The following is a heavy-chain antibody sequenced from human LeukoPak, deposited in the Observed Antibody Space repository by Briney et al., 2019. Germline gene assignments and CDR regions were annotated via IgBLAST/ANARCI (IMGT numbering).Heavy chain of an antibody. CDR2: IYPGDSDT. J-gene: IGHJ4*02. D-gene: IGHD2-2*01. Sequence: GESLKISCKGSGYSFTSYWIGWVRQMPGKGLEWMGIIYPGDSDTRYSPSFQGQVTISADKSISTAYLQWSSLKASDTAMYYCVRQQDIVVVPASSGFGYWGQGTLVTVSS. CDR3: VRQQDIVVVPASSGFGY. V-gene: IGHV5-51*01. CDR1: GYSFTSYW.